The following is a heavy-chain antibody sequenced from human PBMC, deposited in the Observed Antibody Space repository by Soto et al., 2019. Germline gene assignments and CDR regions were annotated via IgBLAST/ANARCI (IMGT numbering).Heavy chain of an antibody. D-gene: IGHD6-6*01. J-gene: IGHJ4*02. Sequence: QVQLVESGGGVVQPGRSLRLSCAASGFTFSSYGMHWVRQAPGKGLEWVAVIWYDGSNKYYADSVKGRFTISRDNSKNTLYLQMNSLRAEDTAVYYCARGIAARRAYFDYWGQGTLVTVS. CDR1: GFTFSSYG. CDR2: IWYDGSNK. CDR3: ARGIAARRAYFDY. V-gene: IGHV3-33*01.